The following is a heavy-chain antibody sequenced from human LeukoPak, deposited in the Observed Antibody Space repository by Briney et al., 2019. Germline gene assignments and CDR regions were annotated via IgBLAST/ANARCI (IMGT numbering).Heavy chain of an antibody. CDR3: TRDLMDYDVSTGLHHYYMDV. Sequence: GGSLRLSCAASGFTFSSHWMHWVRQAPRKGLVWVSRINGDGRNINYADSVRGRFTISRDNAKNTLYLQMNTLRVEDTAVYYCTRDLMDYDVSTGLHHYYMDVWGQGTTVTVSS. CDR2: INGDGRNI. D-gene: IGHD3-9*01. CDR1: GFTFSSHW. J-gene: IGHJ6*02. V-gene: IGHV3-74*01.